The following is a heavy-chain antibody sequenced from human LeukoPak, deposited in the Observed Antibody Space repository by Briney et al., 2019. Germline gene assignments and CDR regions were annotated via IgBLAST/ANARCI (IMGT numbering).Heavy chain of an antibody. CDR2: INPNSGGT. J-gene: IGHJ6*03. D-gene: IGHD3-9*01. CDR1: GYTFTGYY. V-gene: IGHV1-2*06. CDR3: ARAPLGRDYDILTGDQTYYYYYMDV. Sequence: ASVTVSCKASGYTFTGYYMHWVRQAPGQGLEWMGRINPNSGGTHYAHKFQGRVTMTRDTSISTAYMALSRLRSDDTAVYYCARAPLGRDYDILTGDQTYYYYYMDVWGKGTTVTVSS.